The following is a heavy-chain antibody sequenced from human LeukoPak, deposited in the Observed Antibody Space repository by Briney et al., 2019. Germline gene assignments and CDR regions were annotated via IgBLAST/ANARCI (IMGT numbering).Heavy chain of an antibody. CDR2: IYIGGST. Sequence: GGSLRLSCAASGVTVRSNYMSWVPQAPGKGREGLAVIYIGGSTYYSDSVKGRFTISRDNSNNTLYLQMNRLRAEETAVYYCARGVDFDSWGQGTLVTVSS. CDR1: GVTVRSNY. CDR3: ARGVDFDS. J-gene: IGHJ4*02. V-gene: IGHV3-53*01.